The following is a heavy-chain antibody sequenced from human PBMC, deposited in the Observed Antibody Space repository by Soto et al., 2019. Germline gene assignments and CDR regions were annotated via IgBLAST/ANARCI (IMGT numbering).Heavy chain of an antibody. Sequence: GGSLRLSCAASGFTFSSYAMSWVRQAPGKGLEWVSAISGSGGSTYYADSVKGRFTISRDNSKNTLYLQMNSPRAEDTAVYYCAKDPGRYYYDSSGSLYFDYWGQGTLVTVSS. CDR1: GFTFSSYA. D-gene: IGHD3-22*01. CDR2: ISGSGGST. V-gene: IGHV3-23*01. J-gene: IGHJ4*02. CDR3: AKDPGRYYYDSSGSLYFDY.